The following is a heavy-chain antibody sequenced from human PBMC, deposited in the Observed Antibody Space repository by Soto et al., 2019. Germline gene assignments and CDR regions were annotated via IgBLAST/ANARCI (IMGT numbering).Heavy chain of an antibody. J-gene: IGHJ3*01. Sequence: PSETLPLTCTVSGGSISSGDYYWSWIRKPPGKGLEWIGSIYYSGSTYYNPSLKSRVTISVDTSKNQFSLKLSSVTAADTAVFYCASRSYYYESSGYYWKWGQGTMVTVSS. CDR3: ASRSYYYESSGYYWK. V-gene: IGHV4-39*01. CDR1: GGSISSGDYY. D-gene: IGHD3-22*01. CDR2: IYYSGST.